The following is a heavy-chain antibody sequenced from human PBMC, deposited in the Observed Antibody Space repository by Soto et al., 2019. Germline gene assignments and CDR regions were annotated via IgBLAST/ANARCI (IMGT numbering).Heavy chain of an antibody. CDR3: ATDYYYESSGWVD. D-gene: IGHD3-22*01. CDR2: ISNDGSNK. CDR1: GFTLSSYG. Sequence: QVQLVETGGGVVQPGRSLRLSCAASGFTLSSYGMHWVRQAPGKGLEWVAVISNDGSNKYYADSVKGRFTSSRDNSKNTLYLQMNCLRAEDTAMYYCATDYYYESSGWVDGGKGTLVTVSS. V-gene: IGHV3-30*03. J-gene: IGHJ4*02.